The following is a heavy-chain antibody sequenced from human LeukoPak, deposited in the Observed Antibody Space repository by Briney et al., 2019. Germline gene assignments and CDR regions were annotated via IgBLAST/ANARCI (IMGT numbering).Heavy chain of an antibody. J-gene: IGHJ4*02. D-gene: IGHD3-10*01. CDR2: ISGSGGST. Sequence: GGSLRLSCAASGFTFSSYAMSWVRQAPGKGLEWVSAISGSGGSTYYADSVKGRFTISRDNFKNTLYLQMNSLRAEDTAVYYCANFGSGSYVGGFDYWGQGTLVTVSS. CDR1: GFTFSSYA. V-gene: IGHV3-23*01. CDR3: ANFGSGSYVGGFDY.